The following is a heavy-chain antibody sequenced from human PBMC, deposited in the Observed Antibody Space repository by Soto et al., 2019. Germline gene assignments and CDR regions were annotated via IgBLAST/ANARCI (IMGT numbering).Heavy chain of an antibody. CDR3: SRGGNYDGVSYHPVGFDY. Sequence: GGSLRLSCAASEITFSSFWMHWVRQDPGKGLVWVARPNIDGSTRNYADSVKGRFTISRENAQNTLFLQMNSLSAEDKAVYYCSRGGNYDGVSYHPVGFDYWGQGTQVTV. CDR1: EITFSSFW. J-gene: IGHJ4*02. V-gene: IGHV3-74*01. D-gene: IGHD3-16*01. CDR2: PNIDGSTR.